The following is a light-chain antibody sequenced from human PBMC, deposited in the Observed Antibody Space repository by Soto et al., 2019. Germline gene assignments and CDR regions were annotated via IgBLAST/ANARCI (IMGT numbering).Light chain of an antibody. Sequence: EIVLTQPPGTLSLSPGERATLSCRASQSVSSSYLSWYQHKPGQAPRLLIYGASSRATVIPDRFSGSGSGTDFTLTISRLEPEDFAVYYCQQYGSSPLFGQGTRLEI. CDR3: QQYGSSPL. CDR1: QSVSSSY. J-gene: IGKJ5*01. CDR2: GAS. V-gene: IGKV3-20*01.